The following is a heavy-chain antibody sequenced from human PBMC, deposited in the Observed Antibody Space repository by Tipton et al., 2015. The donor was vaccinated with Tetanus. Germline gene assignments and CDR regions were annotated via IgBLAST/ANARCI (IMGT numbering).Heavy chain of an antibody. Sequence: TLSLTCTVSGGSINSGGHFWTWIRQHPGKGLEWIGYIYYSGSTYYNPSLKSRITISVDTSKNQFSLNLSSVTAADTAVYYCARDRGGGRVVRLNWFDPWGQGTLVTVSS. CDR3: ARDRGGGRVVRLNWFDP. CDR2: IYYSGST. J-gene: IGHJ5*02. D-gene: IGHD3-10*01. CDR1: GGSINSGGHF. V-gene: IGHV4-31*03.